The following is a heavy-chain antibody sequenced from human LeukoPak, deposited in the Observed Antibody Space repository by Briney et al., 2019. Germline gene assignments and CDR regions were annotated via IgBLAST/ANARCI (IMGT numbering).Heavy chain of an antibody. V-gene: IGHV1-8*01. Sequence: ASVKVSCKASGYTFTSYDISWVRQATGQGLEWMGWMNPNSGNTGYAQKFQGRVTMTRNTSISTAYMELSSLRSEDTAVYYCARGGSYGYFNWFDPWGQGTLVTVSS. CDR3: ARGGSYGYFNWFDP. D-gene: IGHD5-18*01. CDR1: GYTFTSYD. J-gene: IGHJ5*02. CDR2: MNPNSGNT.